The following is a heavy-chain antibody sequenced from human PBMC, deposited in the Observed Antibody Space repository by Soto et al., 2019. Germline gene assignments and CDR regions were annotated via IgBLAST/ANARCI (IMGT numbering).Heavy chain of an antibody. Sequence: GASVKVSCKASGYTFTYRYLHWVRQAPGQALEWMGWITPFNGNTNYAQKFQDRVTITRDRSMSTAYMELSSLRSEDTAMYYCASTYGDLYYFDYWGQGTLVTVSS. CDR2: ITPFNGNT. J-gene: IGHJ4*02. V-gene: IGHV1-45*02. CDR3: ASTYGDLYYFDY. D-gene: IGHD4-17*01. CDR1: GYTFTYRY.